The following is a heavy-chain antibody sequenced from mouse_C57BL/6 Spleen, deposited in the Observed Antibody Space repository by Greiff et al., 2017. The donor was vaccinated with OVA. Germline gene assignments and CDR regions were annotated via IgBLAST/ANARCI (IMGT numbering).Heavy chain of an antibody. Sequence: EVKLEESGGGLVKPGGSLKLSCAASGFTFSSYAMSWVRQTPEKRLEWVATISDGGSYTYYPDNVKGRFTISRDNAKNNLYLQMSHLKSEDTAMYYCARDDGYYYWGQGTTLTVSS. CDR3: ARDDGYYY. V-gene: IGHV5-4*01. CDR2: ISDGGSYT. D-gene: IGHD2-3*01. CDR1: GFTFSSYA. J-gene: IGHJ2*01.